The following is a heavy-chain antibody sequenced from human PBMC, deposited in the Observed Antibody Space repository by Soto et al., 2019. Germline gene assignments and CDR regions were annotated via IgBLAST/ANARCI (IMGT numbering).Heavy chain of an antibody. Sequence: LSLTCTVSGGSISGSSYYWGWIRQPPGKGLEWIGSIYYSGSTYYNPSLKSRVTISVDTSKNQFSLKLSSVTAADTAVYYCASRTGTTFDYWGQGTLVTVSS. CDR1: GGSISGSSYY. J-gene: IGHJ4*02. CDR3: ASRTGTTFDY. CDR2: IYYSGST. D-gene: IGHD1-7*01. V-gene: IGHV4-39*01.